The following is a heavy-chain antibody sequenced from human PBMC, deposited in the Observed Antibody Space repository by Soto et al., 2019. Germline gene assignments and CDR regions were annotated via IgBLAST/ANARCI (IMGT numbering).Heavy chain of an antibody. D-gene: IGHD3-22*01. CDR1: GYTFTSYG. V-gene: IGHV1-18*04. Sequence: GASVKVSCKASGYTFTSYGISWVRQAPGQGLEWMGWISAYNGNTNYAQKLQGRVTMTTDTSTSTAYMELRSLRSDDTAVYYCARSFLRITMIITPFRFDPWGQGTLVTVS. CDR2: ISAYNGNT. CDR3: ARSFLRITMIITPFRFDP. J-gene: IGHJ5*02.